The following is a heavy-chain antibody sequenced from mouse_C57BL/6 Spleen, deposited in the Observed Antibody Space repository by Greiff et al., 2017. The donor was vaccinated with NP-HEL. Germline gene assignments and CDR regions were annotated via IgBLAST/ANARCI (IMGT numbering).Heavy chain of an antibody. V-gene: IGHV14-1*01. D-gene: IGHD1-1*01. CDR3: TTAYYGSSLAWFAY. CDR1: GFNIKDYY. CDR2: IDPEDGDT. Sequence: VQLKQSGAELVRPGASVKLSCTASGFNIKDYYMHWVKQRPEQGLEWIGRIDPEDGDTEYAPKFQGKATMTADTSSNTAYLQLSSLTSEDTAVYYCTTAYYGSSLAWFAYWGQGTLVTVSA. J-gene: IGHJ3*01.